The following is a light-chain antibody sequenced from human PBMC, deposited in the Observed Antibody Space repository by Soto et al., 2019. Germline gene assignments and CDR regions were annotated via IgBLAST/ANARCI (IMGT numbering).Light chain of an antibody. CDR3: QQYGSSLLFT. CDR1: QSVSSSY. Sequence: EIVLTQSPGTLSLSPGERATLSCRASQSVSSSYLAWYQQKPGQAPRLLIYGASSRATGIPDRFSGSGSGTDFTLTISRLEPAAFAVYYCQQYGSSLLFTFGPGPKVDIK. V-gene: IGKV3-20*01. J-gene: IGKJ3*01. CDR2: GAS.